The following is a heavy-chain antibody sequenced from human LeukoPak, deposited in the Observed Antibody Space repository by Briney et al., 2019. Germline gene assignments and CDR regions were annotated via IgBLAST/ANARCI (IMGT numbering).Heavy chain of an antibody. J-gene: IGHJ4*02. Sequence: KPSETLSLTCTVSGGSVNSNSYYWGWIRQPPGKSLEWIASIYYSGNSYYNPSLKSRVTISVDTSKNQFSLKLSSVTAADTAVYYCARVLRFLEWSFDYWGQGTLVTVSS. CDR3: ARVLRFLEWSFDY. CDR1: GGSVNSNSYY. D-gene: IGHD3-3*01. CDR2: IYYSGNS. V-gene: IGHV4-39*07.